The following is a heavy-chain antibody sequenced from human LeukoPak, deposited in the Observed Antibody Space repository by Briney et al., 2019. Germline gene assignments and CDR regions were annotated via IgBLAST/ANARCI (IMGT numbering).Heavy chain of an antibody. CDR2: ISSSSSYI. CDR3: ARGAAGELLWYFDY. D-gene: IGHD1-26*01. J-gene: IGHJ4*02. Sequence: PEGSLRLSCAASGFTFSSYSMNWVRQAPGKGLEWVSSISSSSSYIYYADSVKGRFTISRDNAKNSLYLQMNSLRAEDTAVYYCARGAAGELLWYFDYWGQGTLVTVSS. CDR1: GFTFSSYS. V-gene: IGHV3-21*04.